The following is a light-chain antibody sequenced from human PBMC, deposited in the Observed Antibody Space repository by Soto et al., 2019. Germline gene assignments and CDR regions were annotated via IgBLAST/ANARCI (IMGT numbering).Light chain of an antibody. V-gene: IGLV2-14*01. CDR1: SSDIGAYDY. J-gene: IGLJ3*02. CDR2: EVS. CDR3: ASWDDSLNGLV. Sequence: QSALTQPASVSGSPGQSITISCTGTSSDIGAYDYVSWYQQHPGKAPKLMIFEVSDRPSGASIRFSGSKSGNTASLTISGLQTEDEADYYCASWDDSLNGLVIGGGTKLTVL.